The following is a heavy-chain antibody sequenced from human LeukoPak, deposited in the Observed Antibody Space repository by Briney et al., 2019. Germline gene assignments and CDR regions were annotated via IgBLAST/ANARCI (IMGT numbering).Heavy chain of an antibody. J-gene: IGHJ4*02. CDR3: AKERGYSYGYDY. CDR1: GFTFRSYP. V-gene: IGHV3-23*01. D-gene: IGHD5-18*01. CDR2: NSGSGGST. Sequence: GGSLRLSCAASGFTFRSYPMSWVRQVPGKGLEWVSGNSGSGGSTYYAASVRGRFTISRDSSNDTLYLEMNSLRAEDTAVYYCAKERGYSYGYDYWGQGTLVTVSS.